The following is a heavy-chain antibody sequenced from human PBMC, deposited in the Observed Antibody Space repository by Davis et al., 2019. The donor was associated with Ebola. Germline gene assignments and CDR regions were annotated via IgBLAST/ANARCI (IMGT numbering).Heavy chain of an antibody. CDR1: GYTFTSYA. CDR2: INPNSGGT. J-gene: IGHJ5*02. CDR3: ARSLVVGGYWFDP. Sequence: ASVKVSCKASGYTFTSYAMHWVRQAPGQGLEWMGWINPNSGGTNYAQKFQGWVTMTRDTSISTAYMELSRLRSDDTAVYYCARSLVVGGYWFDPWGQGTLVTVSS. V-gene: IGHV1-2*04. D-gene: IGHD2-15*01.